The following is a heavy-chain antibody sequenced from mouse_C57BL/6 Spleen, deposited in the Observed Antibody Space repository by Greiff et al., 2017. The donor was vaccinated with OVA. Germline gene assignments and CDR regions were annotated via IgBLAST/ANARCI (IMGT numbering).Heavy chain of an antibody. V-gene: IGHV5-16*01. J-gene: IGHJ2*01. CDR2: INYDGSST. D-gene: IGHD1-1*01. CDR3: ARGGGVLLRYYFDY. Sequence: EVHLVESEGGLVQPGSSMKLSCTASGFTFSDYYMAWVRQVPEKGLEWVANINYDGSSTYYLDSLKSRFIISRDNAKKSLYLQMSSLKSEDTATYYCARGGGVLLRYYFDYWGQGTTLTVSS. CDR1: GFTFSDYY.